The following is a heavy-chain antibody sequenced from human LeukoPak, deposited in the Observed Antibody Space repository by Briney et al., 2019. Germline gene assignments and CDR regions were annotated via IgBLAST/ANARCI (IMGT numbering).Heavy chain of an antibody. D-gene: IGHD3-3*01. V-gene: IGHV5-51*01. J-gene: IGHJ6*02. CDR1: GHSFTSYW. Sequence: GESLKISCKGSGHSFTSYWIGWVRQMPGEGLEWMGIIYPGDSDTRYSPSFQGQVTISADKSISTAYLQWSSLKASDTAMYYCARQKGYYDFWSGSLDYYYGMDVWGQGTTVTVSS. CDR2: IYPGDSDT. CDR3: ARQKGYYDFWSGSLDYYYGMDV.